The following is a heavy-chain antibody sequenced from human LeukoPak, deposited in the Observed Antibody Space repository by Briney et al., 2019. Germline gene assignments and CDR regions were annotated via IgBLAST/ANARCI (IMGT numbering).Heavy chain of an antibody. Sequence: GASVKVSCKASGYTFTSYYMHWVRQAPGQGLEWMGIINPSGGSTSYAQKFQGRVTMTRDTSTSTVYMELSSLRSEDTAVYYCARDQVTMVRGVPNGMDVWGQGTTVTVSS. CDR2: INPSGGST. J-gene: IGHJ6*02. D-gene: IGHD3-10*01. CDR3: ARDQVTMVRGVPNGMDV. V-gene: IGHV1-46*01. CDR1: GYTFTSYY.